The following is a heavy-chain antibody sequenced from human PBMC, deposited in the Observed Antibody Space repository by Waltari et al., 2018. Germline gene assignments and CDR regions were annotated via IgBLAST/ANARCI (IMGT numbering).Heavy chain of an antibody. CDR2: IYYSGST. J-gene: IGHJ4*02. V-gene: IGHV4-59*11. CDR1: GGSISSHY. CDR3: ARVGGGIYYDSSGYFWDY. D-gene: IGHD3-22*01. Sequence: QVQLQESGPGLVKPSETLSLPCTVSGGSISSHYWSWIRQPPGKGLEWIGYIYYSGSTNYNPSLKSRVTISVDTSKNQFSLKLSSVTAADTAVYYCARVGGGIYYDSSGYFWDYWGQGTLVTVSS.